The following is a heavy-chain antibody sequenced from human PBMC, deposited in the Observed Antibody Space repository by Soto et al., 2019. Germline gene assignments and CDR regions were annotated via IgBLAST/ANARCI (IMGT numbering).Heavy chain of an antibody. CDR2: ISYDGSNK. D-gene: IGHD3-22*01. V-gene: IGHV3-30*18. J-gene: IGHJ4*02. CDR3: AKDGSSGYYYPDY. CDR1: GFTFSSYG. Sequence: QVQLVESGGGVVQPGRSLRLSCAASGFTFSSYGMHWVRQAPGKGLEWVAVISYDGSNKYYADSVKGRFTISRDNSKNTLYLQMNSLRAEDTAVSYCAKDGSSGYYYPDYWGQGTLVTVSS.